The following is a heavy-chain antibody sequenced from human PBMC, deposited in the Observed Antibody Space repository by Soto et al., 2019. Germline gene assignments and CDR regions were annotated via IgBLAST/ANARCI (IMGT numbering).Heavy chain of an antibody. CDR2: INGSVGST. J-gene: IGHJ6*02. V-gene: IGHV3-23*01. D-gene: IGHD3-10*01. CDR3: AKWDYYGAYYYSMDV. CDR1: GFPFSSYA. Sequence: GGSLRLSCAASGFPFSSYAMSWVRQAPGKGLEQLPAINGSVGSTCYPVSVKGRFAISRATPDQLPYPPMNRLSAENTAVCYCAKWDYYGAYYYSMDVWGQGPTVTVSS.